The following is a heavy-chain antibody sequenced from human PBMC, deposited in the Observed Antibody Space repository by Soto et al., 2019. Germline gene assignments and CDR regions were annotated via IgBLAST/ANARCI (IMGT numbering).Heavy chain of an antibody. CDR1: GYTFTHNA. Sequence: QVQLVQSGAEVKKTGASVKVSCKASGYTFTHNAMHWVRQAPGQRPEWVGWINVAIGETKYSQKLQGRVSITSDTSASTVYMELSSLRSEDTAVYYCARDSWITMNAFDIWGQGTLVTVSS. CDR3: ARDSWITMNAFDI. V-gene: IGHV1-3*01. CDR2: INVAIGET. D-gene: IGHD3-22*01. J-gene: IGHJ3*02.